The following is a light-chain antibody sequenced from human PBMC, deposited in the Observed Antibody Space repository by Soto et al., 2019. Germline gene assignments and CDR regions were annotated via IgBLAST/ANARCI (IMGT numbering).Light chain of an antibody. Sequence: QSDLTQPASVSGSPGQSITISCTGTSSDIGSYNRVSWYQQPPGTAPKLIIYEVNNRPSGVPDRFSGSKSGNTASLTISGLQAEDEADYYCNSFTTSSTYVFGTGTKVTVL. V-gene: IGLV2-18*02. CDR1: SSDIGSYNR. CDR3: NSFTTSSTYV. J-gene: IGLJ1*01. CDR2: EVN.